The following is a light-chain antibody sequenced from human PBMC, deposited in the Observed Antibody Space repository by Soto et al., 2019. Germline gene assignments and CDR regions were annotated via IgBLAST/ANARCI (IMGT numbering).Light chain of an antibody. V-gene: IGKV1-39*01. CDR2: TAS. Sequence: DIQMTQSPSSLSASVGDRVTITCRASQSVSNYLNWYQHKPGRAPNLLIHTASSLRSGVPSRFSGSGSGTDFTLPISSLQPEDFATYYCQQSHSIPYTFGQGTELEIK. CDR1: QSVSNY. CDR3: QQSHSIPYT. J-gene: IGKJ2*01.